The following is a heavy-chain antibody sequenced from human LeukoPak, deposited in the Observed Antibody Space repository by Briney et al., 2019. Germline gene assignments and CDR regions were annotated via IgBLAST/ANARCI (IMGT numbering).Heavy chain of an antibody. CDR3: ARTVRKSVLVTDAYYFDS. J-gene: IGHJ4*02. CDR2: IYPSDSDT. D-gene: IGHD2-21*02. Sequence: GESLKISCKGSGYSFTSYWIGWVRQMPGKGLEWMGIIYPSDSDTRYSPSFQGQVTISADKSISTAYLQWSSLKASDSAMYYCARTVRKSVLVTDAYYFDSWGRGTLVTVSS. CDR1: GYSFTSYW. V-gene: IGHV5-51*01.